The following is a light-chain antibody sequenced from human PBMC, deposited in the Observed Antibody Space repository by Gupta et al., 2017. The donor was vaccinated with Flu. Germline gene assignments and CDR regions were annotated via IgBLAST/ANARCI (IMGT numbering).Light chain of an antibody. CDR2: WAS. CDR1: QSVLYSSNNKNY. V-gene: IGKV4-1*01. Sequence: DIVMTPSQALLAVSLGERATINCKSSQSVLYSSNNKNYLAWYQQKPGQPPELLIYWASTRESGVPDRFSGSGSGTDFTLTISSLQAEDVAVYYCQQYDSTPLTFGRGTKVEIK. J-gene: IGKJ4*02. CDR3: QQYDSTPLT.